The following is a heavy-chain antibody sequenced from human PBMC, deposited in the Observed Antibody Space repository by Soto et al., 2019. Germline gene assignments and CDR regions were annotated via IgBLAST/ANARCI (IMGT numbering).Heavy chain of an antibody. CDR1: GFIFSNYG. V-gene: IGHV3-23*01. Sequence: GGSLRLSCVASGFIFSNYGMSWVRQAPGKGPEWVSGISAGGGSTRDADSVKGRFTISRDNSKNTLYLQMNSLRAEDTAVYFCANSRSGGYFRNAFDIWGQGTMVTVSS. D-gene: IGHD3-22*01. CDR3: ANSRSGGYFRNAFDI. J-gene: IGHJ3*02. CDR2: ISAGGGST.